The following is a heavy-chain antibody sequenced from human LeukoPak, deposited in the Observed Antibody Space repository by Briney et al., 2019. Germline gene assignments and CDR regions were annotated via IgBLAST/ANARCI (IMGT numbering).Heavy chain of an antibody. CDR3: AKGNRYSGYSDYFDY. Sequence: PGGSLRLSCAASGFTFSSYAMSWVRQAPGKGLEWVSAISGSGGSTYYADSVKGRFTISRDNSKNTLYLQMNSLRAEDTAVYYCAKGNRYSGYSDYFDYWGQGTLVTVSS. D-gene: IGHD3-22*01. V-gene: IGHV3-23*01. J-gene: IGHJ4*02. CDR2: ISGSGGST. CDR1: GFTFSSYA.